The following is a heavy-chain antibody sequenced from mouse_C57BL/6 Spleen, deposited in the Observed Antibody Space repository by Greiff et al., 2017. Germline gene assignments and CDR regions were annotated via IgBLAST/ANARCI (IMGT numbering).Heavy chain of an antibody. J-gene: IGHJ3*01. CDR1: GFTFSSYA. V-gene: IGHV5-4*01. CDR2: ISDGGSYT. CDR3: ARGGGSYGNYVGFAY. Sequence: EVQLQESGGGLVKPGGSLKLSCAASGFTFSSYAMSWVRQTPEKRLEWVATISDGGSYTYYPDNVKGRFTISRDNAKNNLYLQMSHLKSEDTAMYYCARGGGSYGNYVGFAYWGQGTLVTVSA. D-gene: IGHD2-1*01.